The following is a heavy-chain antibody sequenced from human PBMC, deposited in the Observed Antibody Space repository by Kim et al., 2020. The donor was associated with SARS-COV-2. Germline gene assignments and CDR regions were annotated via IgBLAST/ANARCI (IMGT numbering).Heavy chain of an antibody. D-gene: IGHD6-6*01. CDR1: GGSISSSSYY. J-gene: IGHJ3*02. V-gene: IGHV4-39*01. CDR2: IYYSGST. CDR3: ARLWSIAARPVAFDI. Sequence: SETLSLPCTVSGGSISSSSYYWGWIRQPPGKGLEWIGSIYYSGSTYYNPSLKSRVTISVDTSKNQFSLKLSSVTAADTAVYYCARLWSIAARPVAFDIWGQGTMVTVSS.